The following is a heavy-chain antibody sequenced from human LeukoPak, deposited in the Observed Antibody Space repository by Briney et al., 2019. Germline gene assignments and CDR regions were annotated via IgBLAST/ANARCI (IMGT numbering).Heavy chain of an antibody. CDR3: ARAPDIVVVPAALSGFDP. CDR2: IRYDGSNK. D-gene: IGHD2-2*01. V-gene: IGHV3-30*02. Sequence: GGSLRLSCAASGFTFSSYGMHWVRQAPGKGLEWVAFIRYDGSNKYYADSVKGRFTISRDNSKNTLYLQMSSLRAEDTAVYYCARAPDIVVVPAALSGFDPWGQGTLVTVSS. J-gene: IGHJ5*02. CDR1: GFTFSSYG.